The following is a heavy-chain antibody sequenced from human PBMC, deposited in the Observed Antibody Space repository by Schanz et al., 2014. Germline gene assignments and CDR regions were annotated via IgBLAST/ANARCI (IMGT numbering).Heavy chain of an antibody. CDR1: GFTVSSNY. V-gene: IGHV3-53*01. CDR2: IYSGGST. J-gene: IGHJ3*02. Sequence: EVQLVESGGGLIQPGGSLRLSCAASGFTVSSNYMSWVRQAPGKGLEWVSVIYSGGSTYYADSVKGRFTISRDNSKNTLYLQMNSLRADDTAVYYCARDRWDWNNAFDIWGQGTMVTVSS. D-gene: IGHD1-1*01. CDR3: ARDRWDWNNAFDI.